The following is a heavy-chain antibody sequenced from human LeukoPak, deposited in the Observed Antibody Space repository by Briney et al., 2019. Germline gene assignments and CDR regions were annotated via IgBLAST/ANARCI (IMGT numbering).Heavy chain of an antibody. J-gene: IGHJ3*02. CDR2: IYYSGSA. CDR1: GGSISSYY. Sequence: SETLSLTCTVSGGSISSYYWSWIRQPPGKGLEWIGYIYYSGSANYNPSLKSRVTISVDTSKNQFSLKLSSVTAADTAVYYCARNQLLSLDAFDIWGQGTMVTVSS. V-gene: IGHV4-59*01. D-gene: IGHD2-2*01. CDR3: ARNQLLSLDAFDI.